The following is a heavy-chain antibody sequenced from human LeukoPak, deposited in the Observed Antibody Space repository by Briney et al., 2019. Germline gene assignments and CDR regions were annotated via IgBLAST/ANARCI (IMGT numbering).Heavy chain of an antibody. D-gene: IGHD2-15*01. Sequence: ASVKVSCKASGYTFNTYGITWVRQAPGQGLEWMGWINPNSGGTNYAQKFQGRATMTRDTSISTAYMEQSRLRSDDTAVYYCARVGARYCSGGSCYSSWFDPWGQGTLVTVSS. V-gene: IGHV1-2*02. CDR3: ARVGARYCSGGSCYSSWFDP. CDR1: GYTFNTYG. J-gene: IGHJ5*02. CDR2: INPNSGGT.